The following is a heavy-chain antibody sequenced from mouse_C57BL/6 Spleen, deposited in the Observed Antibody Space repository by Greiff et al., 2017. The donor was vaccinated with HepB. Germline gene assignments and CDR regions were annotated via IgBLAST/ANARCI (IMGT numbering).Heavy chain of an antibody. CDR2: INPSNGGT. V-gene: IGHV1-53*01. CDR3: ANGSYYAMDY. Sequence: QVHVQQPGAELVKPGASVKLSCKASGYTFTSYWMHWVKQRPGQGLEWIGNINPSNGGTNYNEKFKSKATLTVDKSSSTAYMQLSSLTSEDSAVYYRANGSYYAMDYWGQGTTVTVSS. CDR1: GYTFTSYW. D-gene: IGHD6-1*01. J-gene: IGHJ4*01.